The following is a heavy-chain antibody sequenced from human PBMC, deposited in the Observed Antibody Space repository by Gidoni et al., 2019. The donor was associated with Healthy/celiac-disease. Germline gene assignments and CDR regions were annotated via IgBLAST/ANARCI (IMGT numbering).Heavy chain of an antibody. CDR3: ASAQYSSALGYYDGMDV. J-gene: IGHJ6*02. V-gene: IGHV3-33*08. CDR2: IWYDGSNK. D-gene: IGHD6-25*01. CDR1: GFTFSSSG. Sequence: QVQLVESGGGVVQPGRSLRPSFAAPGFTFSSSGMHWVRQAPVKGLEWVAVIWYDGSNKYYADSVKGRFSISRDNSKNTLYLQMNSLRAEDTAVYYCASAQYSSALGYYDGMDVWGQGTTVTVSS.